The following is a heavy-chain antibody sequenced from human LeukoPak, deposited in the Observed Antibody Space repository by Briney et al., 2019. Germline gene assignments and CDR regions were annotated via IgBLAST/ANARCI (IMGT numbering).Heavy chain of an antibody. CDR3: ARERKGGYSD. Sequence: ASVKVSCKASGGTSSSYAISWVRQAPGQGLEWMGGIIPIFGTANYAQKFQGRVTITADKSTSTAYMELSSLRSEDTAVYYCARERKGGYSDWGQGTLVTVSS. V-gene: IGHV1-69*06. D-gene: IGHD3-22*01. CDR2: IIPIFGTA. CDR1: GGTSSSYA. J-gene: IGHJ4*02.